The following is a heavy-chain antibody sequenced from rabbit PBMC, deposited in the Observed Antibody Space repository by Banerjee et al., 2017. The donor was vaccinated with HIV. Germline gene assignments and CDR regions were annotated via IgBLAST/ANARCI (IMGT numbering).Heavy chain of an antibody. CDR2: IYAGSSGTT. J-gene: IGHJ4*01. D-gene: IGHD6-1*01. Sequence: QSLEESGGDLVKPGASLTLTCTASGFSFNSNYYICWVRQAPGKGLEWIACIYAGSSGTTYYASWAKGRFTISKSSSTTVTLQMTSLTAADTATYFCARRFYAGYGYAFNLWGQGTLVTVS. V-gene: IGHV1S40*01. CDR3: ARRFYAGYGYAFNL. CDR1: GFSFNSNYY.